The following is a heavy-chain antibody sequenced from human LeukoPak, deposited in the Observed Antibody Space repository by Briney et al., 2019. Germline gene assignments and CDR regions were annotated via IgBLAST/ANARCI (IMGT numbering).Heavy chain of an antibody. Sequence: SETLSLTCTVSGGSISIYYWNWIRQPAGKGLEWIGRIFTSGITNYNPPLKSRVTMSVDKSKNQFSLNLSSVTAADTAVYYCARASRKVYYYGSGSFRDHYYYMDVWGKGTTVTVSS. J-gene: IGHJ6*03. CDR2: IFTSGIT. CDR1: GGSISIYY. CDR3: ARASRKVYYYGSGSFRDHYYYMDV. D-gene: IGHD3-10*01. V-gene: IGHV4-4*07.